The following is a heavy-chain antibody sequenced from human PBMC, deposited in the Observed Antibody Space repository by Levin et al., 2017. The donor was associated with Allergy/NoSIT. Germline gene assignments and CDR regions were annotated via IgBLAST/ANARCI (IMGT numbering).Heavy chain of an antibody. Sequence: GGSLRLSCVASRFTFSTYSMTWVRQAPGKGLEWVASITSTSSHRYYADSVSGRFSVSRDDAKNSVYLQMNSLTGADTAVYFCASDSRQGSSGWYESWGQGTLVTVSS. J-gene: IGHJ5*01. CDR2: ITSTSSHR. V-gene: IGHV3-21*04. CDR3: ASDSRQGSSGWYES. D-gene: IGHD3-22*01. CDR1: RFTFSTYS.